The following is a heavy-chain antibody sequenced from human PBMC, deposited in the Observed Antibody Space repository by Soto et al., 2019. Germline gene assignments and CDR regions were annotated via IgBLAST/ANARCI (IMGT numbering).Heavy chain of an antibody. CDR2: IFSNDEK. CDR3: ARTPAPDILTGYYREYYYYYMDV. D-gene: IGHD3-9*01. J-gene: IGHJ6*03. V-gene: IGHV2-26*01. Sequence: KESGPVLVKPTETLTLTCTVSGFSLSNARMGVSWIRQPPGKALEWLAHIFSNDEKSYSTSLKSRLTISKDTSKSQVVLTMTNMDPVDTATYYCARTPAPDILTGYYREYYYYYMDVWGKGTTVTVSS. CDR1: GFSLSNARMG.